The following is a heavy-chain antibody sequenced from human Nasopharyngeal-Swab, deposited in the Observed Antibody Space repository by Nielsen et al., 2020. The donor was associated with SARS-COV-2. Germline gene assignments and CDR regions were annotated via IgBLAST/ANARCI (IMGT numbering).Heavy chain of an antibody. CDR3: ARGVGEQLGLDDYYYGMDV. D-gene: IGHD6-13*01. V-gene: IGHV3-30-3*01. J-gene: IGHJ6*02. Sequence: GESLKISCAASGFTFSSYAMHWVRQAPGKGLEWVAVISYDGSNKYYADSVKGRFTISRDNSKNTLYLQMNSLRAEDTAVYYCARGVGEQLGLDDYYYGMDVWGQGTTVTVSS. CDR2: ISYDGSNK. CDR1: GFTFSSYA.